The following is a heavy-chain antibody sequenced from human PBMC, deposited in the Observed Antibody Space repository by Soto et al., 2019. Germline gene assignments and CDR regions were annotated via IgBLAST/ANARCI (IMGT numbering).Heavy chain of an antibody. J-gene: IGHJ6*02. CDR1: GGSITSGRSS. CDR2: IYHSGST. D-gene: IGHD3-3*01. V-gene: IGHV4-30-2*05. CDR3: ARAGNTAYYDFWSGYSGYYYYGRDV. Sequence: SETLSLTCSVSGGSITSGRSSWNWIRQPPGQGLAWIAYIYHSGSTYYNPSLKSRVTISVDTSKNQFSLKLGSVTAADTAVYYCARAGNTAYYDFWSGYSGYYYYGRDVWGQGTTVTVSS.